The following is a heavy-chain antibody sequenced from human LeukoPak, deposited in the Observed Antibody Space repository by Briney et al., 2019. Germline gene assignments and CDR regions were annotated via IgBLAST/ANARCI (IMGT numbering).Heavy chain of an antibody. J-gene: IGHJ6*03. CDR2: IFSDGKI. Sequence: PSETLSLTCSVSGDSTIYNYWSWIRQPAGKGLEWIGRIFSDGKINYSPSLESRVTMSVDNAKNQFSLRLSSVAAADTAVYYCARGPGVFGRIWYMDVWGQGTTVSVSS. D-gene: IGHD3-3*01. V-gene: IGHV4-4*07. CDR3: ARGPGVFGRIWYMDV. CDR1: GDSTIYNY.